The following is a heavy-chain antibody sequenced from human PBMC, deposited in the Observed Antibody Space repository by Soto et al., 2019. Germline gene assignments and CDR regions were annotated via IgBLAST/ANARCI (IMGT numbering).Heavy chain of an antibody. Sequence: QVQLVQSGAEVKKPGSSVKVSCKASGGTFSSYAISWVRQAPGQGLEWMGGIIPIFGTANYAQKFQCRVTITADESTSTAYMELSSLRSEDTALYYCACRFGELLYNWFDPWGQGTLVTVAS. D-gene: IGHD3-10*01. V-gene: IGHV1-69*01. CDR3: ACRFGELLYNWFDP. CDR2: IIPIFGTA. J-gene: IGHJ5*02. CDR1: GGTFSSYA.